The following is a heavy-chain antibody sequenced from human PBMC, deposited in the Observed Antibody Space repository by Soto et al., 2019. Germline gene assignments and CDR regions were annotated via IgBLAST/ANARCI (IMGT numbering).Heavy chain of an antibody. Sequence: EVQLLESGGGLVQPGGSLRLSRAASGFTFSSYGMSWVRQAPGKGLEWVSVISGSGDSTYYADSVKGRFTISRDNSKNTLYLQMNSLRAEDTAVYYCAKHIGILTGTSDYWGQGTLVTVSS. J-gene: IGHJ4*02. D-gene: IGHD4-17*01. CDR3: AKHIGILTGTSDY. CDR1: GFTFSSYG. CDR2: ISGSGDST. V-gene: IGHV3-23*01.